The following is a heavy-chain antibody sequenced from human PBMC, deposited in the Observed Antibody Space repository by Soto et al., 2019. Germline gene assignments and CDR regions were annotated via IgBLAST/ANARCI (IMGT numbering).Heavy chain of an antibody. Sequence: QVQLQQWGAGLLKPSETLSLTCAVYGGSFSGYYWSWIRQPPGKGLEWIGEINHCGSNNYNPSLKSRVTISVDTSKNQFPLKLSSVTAADTAVYYWARAPRGYSYGYGYWGQGTLVTFAS. CDR3: ARAPRGYSYGYGY. CDR2: INHCGSN. CDR1: GGSFSGYY. V-gene: IGHV4-34*01. D-gene: IGHD5-18*01. J-gene: IGHJ4*02.